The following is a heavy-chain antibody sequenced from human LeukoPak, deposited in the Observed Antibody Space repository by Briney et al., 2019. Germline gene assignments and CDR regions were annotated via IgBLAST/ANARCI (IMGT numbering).Heavy chain of an antibody. CDR1: GYTFTGYY. V-gene: IGHV1-2*02. D-gene: IGHD1-26*01. CDR3: AKATGIVGATNY. CDR2: INPNSGGT. J-gene: IGHJ4*02. Sequence: GSVKVSCKASGYTFTGYYMHWVRQAPGQGLEWMGWINPNSGGTNYAQKFQGRVTMTRDTSISTAYMELSRLRSDDTAVYYCAKATGIVGATNYWGQGTLVTVSS.